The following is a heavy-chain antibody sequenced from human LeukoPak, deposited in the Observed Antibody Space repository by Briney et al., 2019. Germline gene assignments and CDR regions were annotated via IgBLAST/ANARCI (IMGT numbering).Heavy chain of an antibody. D-gene: IGHD4-17*01. CDR1: GGSISSGGYY. V-gene: IGHV4-31*03. CDR3: ARVELDYVRAIDY. J-gene: IGHJ4*02. CDR2: IYYSGST. Sequence: SETLSLTCTVSGGSISSGGYYWSWIRQHPGKGLEWIGYIYYSGSTYYNPSLKSRVTISVDTSKNQFSLKLSSVTAAGTAVYYCARVELDYVRAIDYWGQGTLVTVSS.